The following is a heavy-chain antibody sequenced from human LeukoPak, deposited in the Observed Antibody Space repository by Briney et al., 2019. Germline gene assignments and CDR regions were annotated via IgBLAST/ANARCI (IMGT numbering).Heavy chain of an antibody. Sequence: GGSLRLSCAASGITFGNNWMHWVRQGPGKGRVWISRINSDGGGAIYADSVKGRFTASRDNAKNTLYLQMNSLRAEDTAVYYCARDVPHNWFDTWGQGTLVTVSS. CDR2: INSDGGGA. V-gene: IGHV3-74*01. CDR1: GITFGNNW. J-gene: IGHJ5*02. CDR3: ARDVPHNWFDT.